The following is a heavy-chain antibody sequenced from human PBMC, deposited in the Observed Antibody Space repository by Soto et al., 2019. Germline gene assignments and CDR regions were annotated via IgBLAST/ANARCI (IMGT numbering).Heavy chain of an antibody. V-gene: IGHV1-69*01. CDR3: ARDRGYYGGNSGPCDY. J-gene: IGHJ4*02. Sequence: QVQLVQSGAEVKKPGSSVKVSCKASGGTFSSYAISWVRQAPGQGLEWMGGIIPIFGTANYAQKFQGRVTITADESTSTADMELSRLRSEDTAVYYCARDRGYYGGNSGPCDYWGQGTLVTVSS. D-gene: IGHD4-17*01. CDR2: IIPIFGTA. CDR1: GGTFSSYA.